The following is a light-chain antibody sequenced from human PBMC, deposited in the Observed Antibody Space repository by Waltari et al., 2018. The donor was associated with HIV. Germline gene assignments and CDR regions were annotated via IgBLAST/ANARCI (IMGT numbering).Light chain of an antibody. J-gene: IGLJ2*01. CDR2: DDV. CDR1: HIGRNS. CDR3: QVWDRGSKHAV. V-gene: IGLV3-21*02. Sequence: SYVLTQAPSVSVAPGQTATSSCGHIGRNSVQWYRQKPGRAPLLVVRDDVDRSSAIPARLSGARSWGRATLTISGVEAGDEADYYCQVWDRGSKHAVFGGGT.